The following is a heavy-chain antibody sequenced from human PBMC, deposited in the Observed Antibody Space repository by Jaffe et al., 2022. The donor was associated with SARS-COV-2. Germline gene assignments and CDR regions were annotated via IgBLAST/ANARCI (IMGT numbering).Heavy chain of an antibody. CDR2: IYNTGST. J-gene: IGHJ5*02. CDR1: GDSISASPFY. Sequence: QVHLQESGPGLVKPSQTLSLTCAVSGDSISASPFYWNWIRRPAGKRLEWIGRIYNTGSTSYNPSLKSRVIMSVDTSKNQFSLKLSSVTAADTAVYFCARDPSIAGSGWFDAWGQGALVTVSS. D-gene: IGHD6-19*01. CDR3: ARDPSIAGSGWFDA. V-gene: IGHV4-61*02.